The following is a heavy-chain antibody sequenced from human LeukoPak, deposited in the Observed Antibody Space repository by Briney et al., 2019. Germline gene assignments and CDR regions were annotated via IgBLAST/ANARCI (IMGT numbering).Heavy chain of an antibody. CDR1: GFTFDDYA. Sequence: GGSLRLSCAASGFTFDDYAMHWVRQAPGKGLEWVSGISWNSGSKGYADSVKGRFTISRDNAKNSLYLQMNSLRAEDTALYYCAKDISYYYGSGSPSGMDVWGQGTTVTVSS. CDR3: AKDISYYYGSGSPSGMDV. D-gene: IGHD3-10*01. CDR2: ISWNSGSK. V-gene: IGHV3-9*01. J-gene: IGHJ6*02.